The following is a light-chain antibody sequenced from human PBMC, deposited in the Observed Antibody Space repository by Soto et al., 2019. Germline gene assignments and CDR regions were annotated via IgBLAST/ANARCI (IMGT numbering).Light chain of an antibody. Sequence: ILMTQSPATLSVSPGECATLSCRASRSVSNNLAWYQQKPGQAPRLLIYDASTRATGIPARFSGSGSGTEFTLTISGPQSEDFAVYYCQQYNNWPPWTFGQGTKVEIK. CDR2: DAS. CDR3: QQYNNWPPWT. CDR1: RSVSNN. V-gene: IGKV3-15*01. J-gene: IGKJ1*01.